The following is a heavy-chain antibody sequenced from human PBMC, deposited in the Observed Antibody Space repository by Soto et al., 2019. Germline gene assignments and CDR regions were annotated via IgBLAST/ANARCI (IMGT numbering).Heavy chain of an antibody. CDR3: AKGSADSRTHYFDY. CDR2: ITGGGGDT. V-gene: IGHV3-23*01. D-gene: IGHD3-22*01. J-gene: IGHJ4*02. CDR1: GFTFSKYV. Sequence: PGGSLRLSCAASGFTFSKYVMSWVRQDPAKGLEWFSAITGGGGDTYYADSVKGRFTISRDNSNNMLYLQMNSLRAEDTAIYYCAKGSADSRTHYFDYLGQGTLVTGSS.